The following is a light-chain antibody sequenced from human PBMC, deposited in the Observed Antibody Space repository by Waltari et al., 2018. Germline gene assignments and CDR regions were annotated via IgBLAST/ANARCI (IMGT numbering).Light chain of an antibody. Sequence: EIVLTQSPATLSLSPGERATLSCRASQTVRSYLAWYQQKPGQAPRLLIFEASSRAPGIPAKFSGSGSGTDFTLTVSNLEPEDVAVYYCQQRSNWPYTFGQGTRVEIK. V-gene: IGKV3-11*01. CDR1: QTVRSY. CDR3: QQRSNWPYT. CDR2: EAS. J-gene: IGKJ2*01.